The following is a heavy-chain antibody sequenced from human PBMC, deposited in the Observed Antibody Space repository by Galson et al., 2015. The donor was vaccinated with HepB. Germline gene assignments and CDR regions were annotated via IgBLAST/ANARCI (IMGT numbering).Heavy chain of an antibody. Sequence: SLRLSCAASGFTFSSYAMHWVRQAPGKGLEWVAVISYDGSNKYYADSVKGRFTISRDNSKNTLYLQMNSLRAEDTAVYYCARDSGSGWYGTDAFDIWGQGTMVTVSS. V-gene: IGHV3-30*04. D-gene: IGHD6-19*01. CDR3: ARDSGSGWYGTDAFDI. J-gene: IGHJ3*02. CDR1: GFTFSSYA. CDR2: ISYDGSNK.